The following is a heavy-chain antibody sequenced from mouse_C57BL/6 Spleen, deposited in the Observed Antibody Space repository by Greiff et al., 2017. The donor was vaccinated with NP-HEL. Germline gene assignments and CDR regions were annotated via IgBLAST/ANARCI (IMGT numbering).Heavy chain of an antibody. CDR1: GFTFSDYG. V-gene: IGHV5-17*01. CDR2: ISSGSSTI. J-gene: IGHJ4*01. D-gene: IGHD6-1*01. CDR3: ARERQYYYAMDY. Sequence: EVQGVESGGGLVKPGGSLKLSCAASGFTFSDYGMHWVRQAPEKGLEWVAYISSGSSTIYYADTVKGRFTITRDNAKNTLFLQMNSLRSEDTAMYYCARERQYYYAMDYWGQGTSVTVSS.